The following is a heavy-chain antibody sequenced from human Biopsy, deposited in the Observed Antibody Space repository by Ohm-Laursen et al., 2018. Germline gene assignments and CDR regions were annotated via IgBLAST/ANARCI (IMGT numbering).Heavy chain of an antibody. V-gene: IGHV3-30*18. CDR1: GFSFSSYG. CDR2: LSDDGRNK. D-gene: IGHD7-27*01. CDR3: AKDLRNNNWGVEN. Sequence: LRLSCTASGFSFSSYGMHWVRPAPGKGLGGVPVLSDDGRNKYYIDSVRGRFTISRDNSKNTLYLQMNNLRAEDTAVFYCAKDLRNNNWGVENWGQGTLVTVSS. J-gene: IGHJ4*02.